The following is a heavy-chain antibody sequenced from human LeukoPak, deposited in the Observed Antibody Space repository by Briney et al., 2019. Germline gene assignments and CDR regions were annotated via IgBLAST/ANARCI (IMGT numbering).Heavy chain of an antibody. CDR1: GGTFSSYA. CDR3: ARVSSSGCPADY. D-gene: IGHD6-19*01. J-gene: IGHJ4*02. CDR2: IIPILGIA. Sequence: SVKVSCKASGGTFSSYAISWVRQAPGQGLEWMGRIIPILGIANYVQKFQGRVTITADKSTSTAYMELSSLRSEDTAVYYCARVSSSGCPADYWGQGTPVTVSS. V-gene: IGHV1-69*04.